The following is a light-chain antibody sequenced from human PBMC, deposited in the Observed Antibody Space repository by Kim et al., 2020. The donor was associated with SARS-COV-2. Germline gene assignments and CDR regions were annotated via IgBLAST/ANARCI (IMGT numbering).Light chain of an antibody. Sequence: DIQMTQSPSSVSASVGDRVTISCRASQAIGTWLTWYQQKPGKAPKLLIYGASTLQGGVPSRFSGSGSGADFTLTISRLQPEDFATYYCQRVASLQLTFGRGTKVDIK. CDR3: QRVASLQLT. CDR2: GAS. J-gene: IGKJ3*01. V-gene: IGKV1-12*01. CDR1: QAIGTW.